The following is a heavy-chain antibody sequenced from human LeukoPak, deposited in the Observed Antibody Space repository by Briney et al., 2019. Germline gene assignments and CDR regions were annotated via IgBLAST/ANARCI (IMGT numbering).Heavy chain of an antibody. J-gene: IGHJ4*02. CDR2: IKEDGSEK. Sequence: PGGSLRLSCAVSGFIFSSYWMSWVRQAPGKGLEWVGHIKEDGSEKNYVDSVKGRFTISRDNAKNSLYLQMNSLRAEDTAVYYCVGRESAEPTVPIDYWGQGTLVTVSS. V-gene: IGHV3-7*01. D-gene: IGHD4-11*01. CDR3: VGRESAEPTVPIDY. CDR1: GFIFSSYW.